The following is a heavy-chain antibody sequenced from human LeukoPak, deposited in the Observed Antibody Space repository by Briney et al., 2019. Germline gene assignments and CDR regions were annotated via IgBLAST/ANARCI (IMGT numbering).Heavy chain of an antibody. Sequence: SETLSLTCTVSGGSISSSSYYWGWIRQPPGKGLEWIGNIFYSGSTYYNPSLKSRVTISVDTSKNQFSLKLSSVTAADTAVYYCARSSRSWSTFDNWGQGTLVTVSS. CDR1: GGSISSSSYY. CDR3: ARSSRSWSTFDN. D-gene: IGHD2-2*01. V-gene: IGHV4-39*01. J-gene: IGHJ4*02. CDR2: IFYSGST.